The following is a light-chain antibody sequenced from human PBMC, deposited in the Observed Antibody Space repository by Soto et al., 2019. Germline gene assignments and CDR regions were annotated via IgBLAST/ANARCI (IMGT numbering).Light chain of an antibody. Sequence: QSVLTQPPSVSATPGQTVTISCSGSNSCIGNHCVSWYQLLPGTAPKLLIYDNNKRPSEIPDRFSGSKSGTSATLGITGLQTGDEADYYCVTWDRSLSAGVFGTGTKVTVL. CDR2: DNN. V-gene: IGLV1-51*01. CDR3: VTWDRSLSAGV. J-gene: IGLJ1*01. CDR1: NSCIGNHC.